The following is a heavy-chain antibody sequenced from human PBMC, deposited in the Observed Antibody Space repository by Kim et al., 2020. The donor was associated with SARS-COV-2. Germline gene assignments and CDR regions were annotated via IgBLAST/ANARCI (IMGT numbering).Heavy chain of an antibody. CDR2: TSVSGGNT. J-gene: IGHJ3*02. V-gene: IGHV3-23*01. Sequence: GGSLRLSCAASQFTFSSYAMSWVRQAPGKGLEWVSATSVSGGNTYYADSVKGRFTISRDNSKNTLYLRMNSLRAEDTALYYCAKIGSTTVAVPSAFDIWGQGTMVTVSS. D-gene: IGHD4-17*01. CDR3: AKIGSTTVAVPSAFDI. CDR1: QFTFSSYA.